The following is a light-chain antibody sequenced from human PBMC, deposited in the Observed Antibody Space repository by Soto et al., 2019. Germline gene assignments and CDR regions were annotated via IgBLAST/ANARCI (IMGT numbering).Light chain of an antibody. V-gene: IGLV2-14*01. Sequence: QSALTQTPSASGSPGQSVTISCTGTSSDIGGYDHVSWYQQHPGKAPKVMIYEVSNRPSGVSNRFSGSKSGNTASLTISGLQAEDEADYYCSSYTSSSTLVVFGGGTQLTVL. J-gene: IGLJ2*01. CDR1: SSDIGGYDH. CDR3: SSYTSSSTLVV. CDR2: EVS.